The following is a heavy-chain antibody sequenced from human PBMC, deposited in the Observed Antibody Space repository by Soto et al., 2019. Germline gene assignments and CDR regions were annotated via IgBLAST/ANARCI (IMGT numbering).Heavy chain of an antibody. J-gene: IGHJ3*02. CDR1: GYSFTSYW. CDR2: IYPGDSDT. V-gene: IGHV5-51*01. D-gene: IGHD1-20*01. CDR3: ARQALFYNWNDPDDVFDI. Sequence: PGESLKISCKGSGYSFTSYWSGWVRQMPGKGLEWMGIIYPGDSDTRYSPSFQGQVTISADKSISTAYLQWSSLKASDTAMYYCARQALFYNWNDPDDVFDIWGQGTMVTVSS.